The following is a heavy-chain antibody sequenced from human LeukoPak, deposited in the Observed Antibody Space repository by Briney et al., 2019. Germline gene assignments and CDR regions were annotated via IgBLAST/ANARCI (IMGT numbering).Heavy chain of an antibody. Sequence: GGSLRLSCAASGFTFSTFWMHWVRHAPGKGLVWVSGINSDGSITTYADSVKGRFTISRDNAENTLYLRMNSLRAEDTAVYYCARGRYYGMDVWGQGTTVTVSS. CDR1: GFTFSTFW. J-gene: IGHJ6*02. CDR2: INSDGSIT. CDR3: ARGRYYGMDV. V-gene: IGHV3-74*03.